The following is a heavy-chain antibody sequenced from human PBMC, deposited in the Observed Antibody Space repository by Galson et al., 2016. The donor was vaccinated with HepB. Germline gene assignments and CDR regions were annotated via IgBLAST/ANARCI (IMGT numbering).Heavy chain of an antibody. CDR2: ISWNSGTI. V-gene: IGHV3-9*01. J-gene: IGHJ6*04. Sequence: SLRLSCAASGFTFDDYAMHWVRQAPGKGLEWISGISWNSGTIVYADSVKGRLTISRDNAKNSLYLQMNSLRAEDTALYYCAKDMSIFGVVITHSGGGLDVWGKGTTVTVSS. D-gene: IGHD3-3*01. CDR1: GFTFDDYA. CDR3: AKDMSIFGVVITHSGGGLDV.